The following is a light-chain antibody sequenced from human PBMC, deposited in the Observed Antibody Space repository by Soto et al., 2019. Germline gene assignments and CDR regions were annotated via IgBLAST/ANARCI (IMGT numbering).Light chain of an antibody. CDR3: QQYGNSPWT. CDR2: GAS. Sequence: EIVLTQSPGTLSLSPGEIATLSCRASQSVSSSYLAWYQQKPGQAPRLLIYGASSRATGIPDRFSGSGSGTEFTLTISRLEPEDFAVYYCQQYGNSPWTFGQGTKVDIK. J-gene: IGKJ1*01. CDR1: QSVSSSY. V-gene: IGKV3-20*01.